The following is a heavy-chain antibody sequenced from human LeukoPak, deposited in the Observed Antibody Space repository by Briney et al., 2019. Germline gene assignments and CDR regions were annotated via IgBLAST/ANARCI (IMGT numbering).Heavy chain of an antibody. D-gene: IGHD2-2*01. J-gene: IGHJ4*02. Sequence: GGSLRLSCAASGFTFSSYSMSWVRQAPGKGLEWVSYISSSSSTIYYADSVKGRFTISRDNAKNSLYLQMNSLRAEDTAVYYCARLIVVVPAATFDYWGQGTLVTVSS. CDR3: ARLIVVVPAATFDY. V-gene: IGHV3-48*01. CDR1: GFTFSSYS. CDR2: ISSSSSTI.